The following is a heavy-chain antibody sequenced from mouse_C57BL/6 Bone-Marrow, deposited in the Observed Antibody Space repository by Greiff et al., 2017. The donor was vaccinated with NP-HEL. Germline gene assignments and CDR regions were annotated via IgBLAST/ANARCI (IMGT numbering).Heavy chain of an antibody. J-gene: IGHJ1*03. V-gene: IGHV1-63*01. Sequence: QVQLQQSGAELVRPGTSVKMSCKASGYTFTNYWIGWAKQRPGHGLEWIGDIYPGGGYTNYNEKFKGKATLTADKSSSTAYMQFSSLTSEDSAIYYCARGYPYWYFDVWGTGTTVTVSS. CDR2: IYPGGGYT. CDR1: GYTFTNYW. CDR3: ARGYPYWYFDV. D-gene: IGHD2-14*01.